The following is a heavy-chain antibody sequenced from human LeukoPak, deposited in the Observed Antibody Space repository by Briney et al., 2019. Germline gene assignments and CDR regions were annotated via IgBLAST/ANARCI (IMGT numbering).Heavy chain of an antibody. CDR2: IGGSGDT. CDR1: GFTFSTYA. CDR3: AKTLWLVKGLGWFDP. J-gene: IGHJ5*02. D-gene: IGHD6-19*01. Sequence: LTGGSLRLSCAASGFTFSTYAMSWVRQAQGKGLEWVSAIGGSGDTYYADSVKGRFTISRDNSKNTLYLQMNSLRAEDTAVYYCAKTLWLVKGLGWFDPWGQGTLVTVSS. V-gene: IGHV3-23*01.